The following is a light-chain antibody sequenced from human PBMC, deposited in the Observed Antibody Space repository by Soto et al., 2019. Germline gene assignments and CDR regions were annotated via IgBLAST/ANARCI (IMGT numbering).Light chain of an antibody. Sequence: EFVLTQSPGTLSLSPGERATLSCRASQTVRNNYLAWYQQKPGQAPRLLIYDASSRATGIPDRFSGGGSGTDFTLTISRLEPEGCAVYYCQQFSSYPLTFGGGTKVEIK. CDR3: QQFSSYPLT. V-gene: IGKV3-20*01. J-gene: IGKJ4*01. CDR1: QTVRNNY. CDR2: DAS.